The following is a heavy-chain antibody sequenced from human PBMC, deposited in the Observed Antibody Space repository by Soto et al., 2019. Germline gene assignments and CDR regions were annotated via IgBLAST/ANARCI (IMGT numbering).Heavy chain of an antibody. CDR2: ISSSSSYI. D-gene: IGHD6-13*01. CDR1: GFTFSSYS. J-gene: IGHJ4*02. Sequence: GGSLRLSCAASGFTFSSYSMKWVRQAPGKGLEWVSSISSSSSYIYYADSVKGRFTISRDNAKNSLYLQMNSLRDEDTAVYYCARGRQYSSSWYEDYWGQGTLVTLSS. V-gene: IGHV3-21*01. CDR3: ARGRQYSSSWYEDY.